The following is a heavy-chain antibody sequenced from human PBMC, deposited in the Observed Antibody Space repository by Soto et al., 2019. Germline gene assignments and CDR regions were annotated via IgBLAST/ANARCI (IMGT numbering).Heavy chain of an antibody. CDR2: ISAKGRKA. J-gene: IGHJ4*02. CDR1: GFTFSNYA. V-gene: IGHV3-23*01. CDR3: AKDLSSLGWLALGTPFDA. Sequence: LRLSWAAAGFTFSNYAMDWVRQAPGKGLEWGSSISAKGRKAYYAASVKGRFTISRDRSKNTLYLQLDSLRVEDTAIYYCAKDLSSLGWLALGTPFDAWGQGALVTISS. D-gene: IGHD5-18*01.